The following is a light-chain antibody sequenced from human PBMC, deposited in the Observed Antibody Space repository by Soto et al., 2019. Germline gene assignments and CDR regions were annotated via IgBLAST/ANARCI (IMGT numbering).Light chain of an antibody. CDR3: SSFTSDRIYV. J-gene: IGLJ1*01. CDR1: HNDIGTYDY. Sequence: QSVLTQPTSVSGSPGQSITISCTGNHNDIGTYDYVSWYQQHPGRAPRLLIYGVTTRPSGISDRFSASKSGFTASLTISGLQPEDEADYYCSSFTSDRIYVFGPGTKLTVL. CDR2: GVT. V-gene: IGLV2-14*03.